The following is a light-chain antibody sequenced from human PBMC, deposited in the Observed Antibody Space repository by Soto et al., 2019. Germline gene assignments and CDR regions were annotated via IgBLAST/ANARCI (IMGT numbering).Light chain of an antibody. J-gene: IGKJ1*01. CDR2: GAS. Sequence: EIVLTQSPGTLSLSPGERATLFCRASQSVSNYLAWYQQKPGQAPRLLIYGASTRATGIPARFSGSGSGTEFTLIISSLQSEDSAVYYCQQYNSWLWTFGQGTKVDIK. V-gene: IGKV3-15*01. CDR3: QQYNSWLWT. CDR1: QSVSNY.